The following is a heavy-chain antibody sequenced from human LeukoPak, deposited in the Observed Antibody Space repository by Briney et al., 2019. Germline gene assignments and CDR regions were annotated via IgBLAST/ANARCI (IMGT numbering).Heavy chain of an antibody. CDR1: GFTFSSYA. Sequence: GGSLRLSCAASGFTFSSYAMHWVRQAPGKGLEWVAVISYDGSNKYYADSVKGRFTISRDNSKNTLYLQMNSLRAEDTAVYYCARDLPMLSSTSLNWFDPWGQGTLVTVSS. D-gene: IGHD2-2*01. V-gene: IGHV3-30-3*01. CDR3: ARDLPMLSSTSLNWFDP. CDR2: ISYDGSNK. J-gene: IGHJ5*02.